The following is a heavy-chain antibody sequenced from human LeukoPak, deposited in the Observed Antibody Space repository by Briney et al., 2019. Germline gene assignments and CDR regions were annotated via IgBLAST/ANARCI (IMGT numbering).Heavy chain of an antibody. D-gene: IGHD4-11*01. V-gene: IGHV1-8*01. CDR1: TDTFINYD. J-gene: IGHJ4*02. CDR2: MNPNTGNT. CDR3: AVTPSNLSHLDK. Sequence: ASVKVSCKASTDTFINYDINWVRQATGQGLEWIGWMNPNTGNTGYAQNFQGRVTMTRDTSISTAHTELSSLRPEDTAVYYCAVTPSNLSHLDKWGQGTLVTISS.